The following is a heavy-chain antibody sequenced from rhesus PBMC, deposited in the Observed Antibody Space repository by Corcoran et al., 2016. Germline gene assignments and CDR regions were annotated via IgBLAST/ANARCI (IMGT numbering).Heavy chain of an antibody. D-gene: IGHD6S26*01. V-gene: IGHV4-173*01. Sequence: QLQLQESGPGLVKPSETLSLTCAVSGGSISSNYWSWIRQPPGKGMEWIGRISGSGGSTDDNPALRSRVTISTDTAKNKFSLKRSAVTAADTAVYYCAREGSGWSGSFDYWGQGVLVTVSS. CDR1: GGSISSNY. CDR2: ISGSGGST. CDR3: AREGSGWSGSFDY. J-gene: IGHJ4*01.